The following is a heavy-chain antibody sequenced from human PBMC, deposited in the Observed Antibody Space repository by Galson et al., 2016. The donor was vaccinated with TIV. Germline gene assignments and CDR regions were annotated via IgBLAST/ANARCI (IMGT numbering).Heavy chain of an antibody. CDR1: GFTFSHYP. V-gene: IGHV3-30-3*01. CDR2: ISYDGSNK. CDR3: AKEVQRRLHY. J-gene: IGHJ4*02. Sequence: SLRLSCADTGFTFSHYPMHWVHQAPGKGLDWVAVISYDGSNKYYADSVKGRFTISRDNSKSTLYLQMNGLRAQDTGVYYCAKEVQRRLHYWGQGALVTVSS. D-gene: IGHD1-1*01.